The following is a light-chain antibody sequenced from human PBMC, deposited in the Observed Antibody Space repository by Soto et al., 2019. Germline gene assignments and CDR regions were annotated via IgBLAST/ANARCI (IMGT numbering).Light chain of an antibody. CDR3: LQDYGYPRT. V-gene: IGKV1-5*03. Sequence: DIQMTQSPSTLCASVGDRVTITCRASQTISSWLAWYQQKPGKAPKLLIYKASTLKSGVPSRFSGSASGTAFTLTISSLQPEDFATYYCLQDYGYPRTFGQGTKVDIK. CDR1: QTISSW. J-gene: IGKJ1*01. CDR2: KAS.